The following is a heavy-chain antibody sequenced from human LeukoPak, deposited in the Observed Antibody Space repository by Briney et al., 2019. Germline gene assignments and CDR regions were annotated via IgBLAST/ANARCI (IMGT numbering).Heavy chain of an antibody. V-gene: IGHV4-39*01. J-gene: IGHJ4*02. Sequence: WVRQPPGKGLEWIGSIYYSGSTYYNPSLKSRVTISVDTSKNQFSLKLSSVTAADTAVYYCARWNYDYVWGSYRYDYWGQGTLVTVSS. D-gene: IGHD3-16*02. CDR3: ARWNYDYVWGSYRYDY. CDR2: IYYSGST.